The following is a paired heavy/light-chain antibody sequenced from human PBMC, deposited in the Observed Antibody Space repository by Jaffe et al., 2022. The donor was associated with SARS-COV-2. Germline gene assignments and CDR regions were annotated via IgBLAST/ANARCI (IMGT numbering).Heavy chain of an antibody. V-gene: IGHV3-21*01. CDR2: ISSTSSYI. Sequence: EVQLVESGGGLVKPGGSLRLSCAASGFTFRGYSINWARQAPGKGLEWVSSISSTSSYIYYADSVKGRFTISRDNAKNSLYLQMNSLRAEDTAVYYCARVGGVQVSQAMDVWGQGTTVTVSS. D-gene: IGHD3-16*01. CDR1: GFTFRGYS. CDR3: ARVGGVQVSQAMDV. J-gene: IGHJ6*02.
Light chain of an antibody. CDR2: DNN. V-gene: IGLV1-51*01. CDR1: SSNIGNNY. Sequence: QSVLTQPPSVSAAPGQKVTISCSGSSSNIGNNYISWYQQLPGTAPKLLIYDNNKRPSGIPDRFSGSKSGTSATLGITGLQTGDEADYYCGTWDSSLSAGVFGGGTKLTVL. CDR3: GTWDSSLSAGV. J-gene: IGLJ2*01.